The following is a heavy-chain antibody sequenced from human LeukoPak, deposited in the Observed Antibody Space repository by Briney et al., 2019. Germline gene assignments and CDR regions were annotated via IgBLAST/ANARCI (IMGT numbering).Heavy chain of an antibody. D-gene: IGHD3-3*01. J-gene: IGHJ4*02. CDR1: GYSISSGYY. Sequence: SETLSLTCTVSGYSISSGYYWGWIRQPPGKGLEWIGSIYHSGSTYYNPSLKSRVTISVDTSKNQFSLKLSSVTAADTAVYYCARTYYDFWSGSFDYWGQGTLVTVSS. V-gene: IGHV4-38-2*02. CDR2: IYHSGST. CDR3: ARTYYDFWSGSFDY.